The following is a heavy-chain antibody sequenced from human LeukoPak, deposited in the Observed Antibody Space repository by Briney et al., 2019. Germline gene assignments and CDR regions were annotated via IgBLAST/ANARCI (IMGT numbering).Heavy chain of an antibody. CDR2: IRYDGSNK. Sequence: GGSLRLSCAASGFTFSSYGMHWVRQAPGKGLEWVAFIRYDGSNKYYADSVKGRFTISRDNSKNTLYLQMNSLRAEDTAVYYCANIKGGETYSSGWYPDLFSDYWGQGTLVTVSS. J-gene: IGHJ4*02. CDR1: GFTFSSYG. V-gene: IGHV3-30*02. D-gene: IGHD6-19*01. CDR3: ANIKGGETYSSGWYPDLFSDY.